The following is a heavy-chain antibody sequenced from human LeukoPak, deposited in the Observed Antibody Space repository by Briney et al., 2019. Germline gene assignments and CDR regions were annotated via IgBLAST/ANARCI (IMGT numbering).Heavy chain of an antibody. CDR2: IGTAGDT. Sequence: QPGGSLRLSCAASGFAFSSYDMHWVRQATGKGLEWVSAIGTAGDTYYPGSLKGRFTISRENAKNSLYLQMNGLRAGDTAVYYCARAYRGYYGSGSYYNDAFDIWGQGTMVTVSS. V-gene: IGHV3-13*04. D-gene: IGHD3-10*01. CDR1: GFAFSSYD. J-gene: IGHJ3*02. CDR3: ARAYRGYYGSGSYYNDAFDI.